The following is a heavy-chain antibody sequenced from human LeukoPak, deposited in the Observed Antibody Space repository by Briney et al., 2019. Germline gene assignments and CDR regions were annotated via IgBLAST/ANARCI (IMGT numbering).Heavy chain of an antibody. CDR2: IYWDDDK. CDR1: GFSLSTSGVG. CDR3: ARLSGAVGATSYFDY. V-gene: IGHV2-5*02. Sequence: SGPTLVNPTQTLTLTCTFSGFSLSTSGVGVGWIRQPPGKALEWLALIYWDDDKRYSPSLKSRLTITKDTSKNQVVLTMTNMDPVDTATYCCARLSGAVGATSYFDYWGQGTLVTVSS. D-gene: IGHD1-26*01. J-gene: IGHJ4*02.